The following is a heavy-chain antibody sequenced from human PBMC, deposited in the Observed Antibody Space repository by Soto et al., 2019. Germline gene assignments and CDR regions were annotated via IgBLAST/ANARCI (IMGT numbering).Heavy chain of an antibody. CDR2: IIALLNTT. J-gene: IGHJ6*02. CDR1: GGTFSSYA. Sequence: QVQLVQSGAEVKKPGSSVTVSCRASGGTFSSYAVSGVRQAPGQGLEWMGVIIALLNTTKYVQKFQGRVTITADASATTDYMELSSLRSEDTAVYYCARESSSHNYDYDGMDVWVQGTTVTVSS. CDR3: ARESSSHNYDYDGMDV. V-gene: IGHV1-69*01. D-gene: IGHD6-6*01.